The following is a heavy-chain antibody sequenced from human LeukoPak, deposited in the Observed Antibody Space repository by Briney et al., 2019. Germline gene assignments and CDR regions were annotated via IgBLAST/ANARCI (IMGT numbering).Heavy chain of an antibody. CDR2: ISYDGSNK. CDR3: ARTIAVAGTGLDY. Sequence: AGGSLRLSCAASGFTFSSYWMSWVRQAPGKGLEWVAVISYDGSNKYYADSVKGRFTISRDNSKNTLYLQMNSLRAEDTAVYYCARTIAVAGTGLDYWGQGTLVTVSS. CDR1: GFTFSSYW. D-gene: IGHD6-19*01. V-gene: IGHV3-30-3*01. J-gene: IGHJ4*02.